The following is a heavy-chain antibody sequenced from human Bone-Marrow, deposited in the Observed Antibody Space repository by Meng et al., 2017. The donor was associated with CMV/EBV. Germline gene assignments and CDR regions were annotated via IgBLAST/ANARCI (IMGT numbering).Heavy chain of an antibody. CDR1: GYTFTSYY. J-gene: IGHJ4*02. D-gene: IGHD3-10*01. CDR3: ARTLWFAESLGG. V-gene: IGHV1-46*01. CDR2: INPSGGST. Sequence: ASVKVSCKASGYTFTSYYIHWVRQAPGQGLEWMGIINPSGGSTSYAQKFQGRVTMTRDTSTSTVYMELSSLRSEDTAVYYCARTLWFAESLGGRGQGTLVTVSS.